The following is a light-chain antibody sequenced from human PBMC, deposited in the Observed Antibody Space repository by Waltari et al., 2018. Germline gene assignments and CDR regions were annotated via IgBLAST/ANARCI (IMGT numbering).Light chain of an antibody. Sequence: EIVMTRSPATLSVSPGERATLSCRASQSISRNLAWYQQKPGQAPRLLIYGASTRATGIPARFSGSGSGTEFTLTISSLQSEGFAVYYCQQYNSWPLTFGPGTKVHIK. CDR2: GAS. J-gene: IGKJ3*01. V-gene: IGKV3-15*01. CDR1: QSISRN. CDR3: QQYNSWPLT.